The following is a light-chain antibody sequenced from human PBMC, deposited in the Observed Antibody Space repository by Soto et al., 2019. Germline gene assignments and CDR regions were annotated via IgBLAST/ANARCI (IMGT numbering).Light chain of an antibody. J-gene: IGLJ1*01. V-gene: IGLV2-14*01. CDR1: SSDVGGYNY. CDR3: SSYTSSSSPYV. Sequence: QPASVSGSPGQSITISCTGTSSDVGGYNYVSWYQQHPGKAPKLMIYDVSNRPSGVSNRFSGSKSGNTASLTISGLQAEDEADYYCSSYTSSSSPYVFGTGTKVTVL. CDR2: DVS.